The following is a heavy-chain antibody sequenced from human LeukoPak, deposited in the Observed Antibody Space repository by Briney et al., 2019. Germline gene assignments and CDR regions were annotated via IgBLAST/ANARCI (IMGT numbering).Heavy chain of an antibody. Sequence: PSETLSLTCTVSGGSIISSNYYWGWVRQPPGKGLEWIGSIYYTGSTYYNPSLRSRVAMSVDTSKNQFSLKLSSVTAADTAVYYCARGLVDYYDSSGYLDYWGQGTLVTVSS. CDR1: GGSIISSNYY. CDR2: IYYTGST. V-gene: IGHV4-39*01. J-gene: IGHJ4*02. D-gene: IGHD3-22*01. CDR3: ARGLVDYYDSSGYLDY.